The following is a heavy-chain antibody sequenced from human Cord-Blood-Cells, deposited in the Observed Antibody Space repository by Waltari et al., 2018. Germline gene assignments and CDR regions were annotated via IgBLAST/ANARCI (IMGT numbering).Heavy chain of an antibody. V-gene: IGHV1-58*01. CDR3: AAVGEMATIPSPYYFDY. Sequence: QMQLVQSGPEVKKPGTSVKVSCKASGFTFTSSAVQWVRQARGQRLEWIGWIVVGSGTTNYAQKFQERVTITRDMSTSTAYMELSSLRSEDTAVYYCAAVGEMATIPSPYYFDYWGQGTLVTVSS. J-gene: IGHJ4*02. D-gene: IGHD5-12*01. CDR2: IVVGSGTT. CDR1: GFTFTSSA.